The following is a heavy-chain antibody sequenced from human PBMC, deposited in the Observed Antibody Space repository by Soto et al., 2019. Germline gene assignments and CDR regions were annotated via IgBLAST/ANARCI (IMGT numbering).Heavy chain of an antibody. CDR3: AREGTMVRGEDYGMDV. CDR2: INPNSGGT. J-gene: IGHJ6*02. CDR1: GYTFTGYY. Sequence: ASVKVSCKASGYTFTGYYMHWVRQAPGQGLEWMGWINPNSGGTNYAQKFQGWVTMTRDTSISTAYMELSRLRSDDTAVYYCAREGTMVRGEDYGMDVWGQGTTVTVSS. V-gene: IGHV1-2*04. D-gene: IGHD3-10*01.